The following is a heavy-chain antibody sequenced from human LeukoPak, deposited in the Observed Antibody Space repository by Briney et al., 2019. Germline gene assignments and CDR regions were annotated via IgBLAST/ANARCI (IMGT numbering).Heavy chain of an antibody. CDR1: GFTFSSYA. CDR3: ARGVFVDTAMVLDNWFDP. D-gene: IGHD5-18*01. V-gene: IGHV3-30*01. J-gene: IGHJ5*02. Sequence: GGSLRLSCAASGFTFSSYAMPWVRQAPGKGLEWVAVISYDGSNKYYADSVKGRFTISRDNSKNTLYLQMNSLRAEDTAVYYCARGVFVDTAMVLDNWFDPWGQGTLVTVSS. CDR2: ISYDGSNK.